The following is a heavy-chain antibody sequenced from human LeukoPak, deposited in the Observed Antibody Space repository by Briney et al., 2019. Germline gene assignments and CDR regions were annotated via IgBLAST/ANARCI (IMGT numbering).Heavy chain of an antibody. CDR1: GFTFSNFW. CDR3: ARGGAKGSFDY. J-gene: IGHJ4*02. Sequence: GGSLRLSCAVSGFTFSNFWMSWVRQAPGKGLEWVAHIKGDGRGKYYVASVKGRFTISRDNVKNSLYLQMNSLRVEDTSVYYCARGGAKGSFDYWGQGTLVTVSS. CDR2: IKGDGRGK. V-gene: IGHV3-7*01.